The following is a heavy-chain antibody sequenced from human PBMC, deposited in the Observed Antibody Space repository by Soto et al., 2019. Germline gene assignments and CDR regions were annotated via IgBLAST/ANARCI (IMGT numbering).Heavy chain of an antibody. Sequence: ASGKVSCKASGYSLIDYYTHWVRQAPGQGPEWLGRISPKSGTMNYAQKFQGRVTLTWDASLNTAYMELSSLRSDDTALYYCARPPGYIRDSYYFDSWGQGTVVTVSS. J-gene: IGHJ4*02. CDR3: ARPPGYIRDSYYFDS. CDR1: GYSLIDYY. V-gene: IGHV1-2*02. CDR2: ISPKSGTM. D-gene: IGHD5-12*01.